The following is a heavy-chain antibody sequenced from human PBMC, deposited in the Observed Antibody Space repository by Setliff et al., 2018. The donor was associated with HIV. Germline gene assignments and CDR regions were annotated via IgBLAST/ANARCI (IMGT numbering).Heavy chain of an antibody. CDR2: IYYGGTT. CDR3: ARLRAAGTVHYFDP. Sequence: PSETLSLTCTVSGGSIRSIDYFWGWIRQPPGKGLEWLGNIGNIYYGGTTYNNPSLEGRITISVFTSSQQLSLTLTSVTPADTAVYYCARLRAAGTVHYFDPWGQGTQVTVS. V-gene: IGHV4-39*01. CDR1: GGSIRSIDYF. D-gene: IGHD6-13*01. J-gene: IGHJ5*02.